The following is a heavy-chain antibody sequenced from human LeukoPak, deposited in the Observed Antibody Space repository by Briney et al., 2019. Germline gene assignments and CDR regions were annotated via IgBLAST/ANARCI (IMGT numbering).Heavy chain of an antibody. Sequence: GGSLRLSCAASGFTFSSYWMHWVRQAPGKWLVWVSRINSDGGSTSYADSVKGRFTISRDNAKNTLYLQMNSLRAEDTAVYYCAIQLWLLSSFDYWGQGTLVTVSS. J-gene: IGHJ4*02. D-gene: IGHD5-18*01. CDR3: AIQLWLLSSFDY. V-gene: IGHV3-74*01. CDR1: GFTFSSYW. CDR2: INSDGGST.